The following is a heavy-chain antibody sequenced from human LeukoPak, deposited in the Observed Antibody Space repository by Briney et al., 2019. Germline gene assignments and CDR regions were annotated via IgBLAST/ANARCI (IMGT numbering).Heavy chain of an antibody. J-gene: IGHJ4*02. CDR2: IYYSGST. D-gene: IGHD3-3*01. CDR3: ARSYWSGYQYYFDY. Sequence: KTSETLSLTCTVSGGSISSSYWSWIRQPPGKGLEWIGYIYYSGSTNYNPSLKSRVTISVDTSKNQFSLKLSSVTAADTAVYYCARSYWSGYQYYFDYWGQGTLVTVSS. CDR1: GGSISSSY. V-gene: IGHV4-59*01.